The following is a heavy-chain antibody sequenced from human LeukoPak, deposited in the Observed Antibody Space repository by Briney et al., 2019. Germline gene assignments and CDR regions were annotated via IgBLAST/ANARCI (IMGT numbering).Heavy chain of an antibody. CDR2: SYQSEIT. V-gene: IGHV4-59*01. Sequence: PSETLSLTCTVSGGSITTYYWSWIRQRPGRGLEWIGYSYQSEITNYNPSLKSRVTISVDTSKNQFSLKLSSVTAADTAVYYCASTDKGGTGTYWGQGTLVTVSS. CDR3: ASTDKGGTGTY. D-gene: IGHD1-1*01. J-gene: IGHJ4*02. CDR1: GGSITTYY.